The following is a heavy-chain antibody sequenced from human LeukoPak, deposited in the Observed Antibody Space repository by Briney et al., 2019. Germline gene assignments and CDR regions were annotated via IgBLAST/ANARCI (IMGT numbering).Heavy chain of an antibody. CDR2: IYYSGST. D-gene: IGHD2-21*02. Sequence: SETLSLTCTVSGGSISSSSYYWGWIRQPPGKGLEWIGSIYYSGSTYYNPSLKSRVTISVDTSKNQFSLKLSSVTAADTAVYYCARILAYCGGDCYYYFDYWGQGTLVTVSS. CDR3: ARILAYCGGDCYYYFDY. CDR1: GGSISSSSYY. J-gene: IGHJ4*02. V-gene: IGHV4-39*01.